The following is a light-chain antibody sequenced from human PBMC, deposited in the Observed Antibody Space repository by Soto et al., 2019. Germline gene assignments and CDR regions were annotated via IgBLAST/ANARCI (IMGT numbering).Light chain of an antibody. CDR3: QQYGSSPRT. J-gene: IGKJ1*01. V-gene: IGKV3-20*01. Sequence: EIVMTQSPATLSVSPGERVTLSCRARQSVGSNLAWYQQKPGQAPRLLIYGASSRATGIPDRFSGSGSGTDFTLTISSLEPEDFAVYYCQQYGSSPRTFGQGTKVDIK. CDR1: QSVGSN. CDR2: GAS.